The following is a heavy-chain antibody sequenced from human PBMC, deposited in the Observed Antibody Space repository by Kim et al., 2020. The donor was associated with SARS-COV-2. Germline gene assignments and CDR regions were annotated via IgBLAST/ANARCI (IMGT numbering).Heavy chain of an antibody. CDR2: IWYDGSNK. CDR3: ARPVAMTTVTAFDY. D-gene: IGHD4-17*01. Sequence: GGSLRLSCAASGFTFSSYGMHWVRQAPGKGLEWVAVIWYDGSNKYYADSVKGRFTISRDNSKNTLYLQMNSLRAEDTAVYYCARPVAMTTVTAFDYWGQGTLVTVSS. CDR1: GFTFSSYG. V-gene: IGHV3-33*01. J-gene: IGHJ4*02.